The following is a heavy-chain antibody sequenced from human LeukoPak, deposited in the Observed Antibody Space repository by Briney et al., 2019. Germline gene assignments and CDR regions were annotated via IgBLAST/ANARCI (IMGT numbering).Heavy chain of an antibody. J-gene: IGHJ4*02. Sequence: ASVKVSCKASGYTFNSYDISWVRQAPGQGLEWMGWISAYNGNTNYAQKLQGRVTMTTDTSTSTAYVELRSPRSDDTAVYYCARDRRASGDRTFDYWGQGTLVTVSS. D-gene: IGHD4-17*01. CDR1: GYTFNSYD. CDR3: ARDRRASGDRTFDY. V-gene: IGHV1-18*01. CDR2: ISAYNGNT.